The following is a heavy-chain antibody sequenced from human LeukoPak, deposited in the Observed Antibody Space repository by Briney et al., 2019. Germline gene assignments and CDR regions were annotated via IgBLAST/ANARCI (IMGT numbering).Heavy chain of an antibody. CDR3: ARAPLHLAMYHYFDY. J-gene: IGHJ4*02. CDR1: GFTFDDYA. CDR2: ISWDGGST. V-gene: IGHV3-43D*03. D-gene: IGHD2-2*01. Sequence: PGGSLRLSCAASGFTFDDYAMHWVRQAPGKGLEWVSLISWDGGSTYYADSVKGRFTISRDNSKNSLYLQMNSLRAEDTAVYYCARAPLHLAMYHYFDYWGQGTLVTVSS.